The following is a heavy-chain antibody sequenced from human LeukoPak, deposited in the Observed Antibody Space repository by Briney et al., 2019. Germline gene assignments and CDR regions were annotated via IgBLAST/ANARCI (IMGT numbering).Heavy chain of an antibody. CDR1: GFTFNSYV. J-gene: IGHJ4*02. CDR3: AKGPIAAAGYFDY. V-gene: IGHV3-30*02. Sequence: GGSLRLSCAACGFTFNSYVMHWVRQAPGKGLEWVAFIRYDGSNKYYADSVKGRFTISRDNSKNTLYLQMNSLRAEDTAVYYCAKGPIAAAGYFDYWGQGTLVTVSS. CDR2: IRYDGSNK. D-gene: IGHD6-13*01.